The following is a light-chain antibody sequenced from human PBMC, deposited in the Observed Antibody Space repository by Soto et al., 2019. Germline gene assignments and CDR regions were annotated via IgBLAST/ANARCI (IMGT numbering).Light chain of an antibody. Sequence: SVLAQPSAVSGSPGQSISISCTGTSTDVGGYNYVSWCQHHPGKGPKLIIYEVSNRPSGVSDRFSGSKSGNKASLIISNLEAEDESDYYCGSYTRTDTPFVFGTGTKVTAL. CDR1: STDVGGYNY. CDR2: EVS. V-gene: IGLV2-14*01. CDR3: GSYTRTDTPFV. J-gene: IGLJ1*01.